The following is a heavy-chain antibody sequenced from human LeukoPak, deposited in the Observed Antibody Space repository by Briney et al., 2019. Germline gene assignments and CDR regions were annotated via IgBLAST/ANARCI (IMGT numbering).Heavy chain of an antibody. D-gene: IGHD3-10*01. CDR2: IYYTGSST. J-gene: IGHJ5*02. V-gene: IGHV4-59*01. CDR3: ARPQWQDTMGPWFDP. CDR1: GGSIRNKY. Sequence: SETLSLTCTVSGGSIRNKYWSWIRQPPGKGLEWIGYIYYTGSSTYYNPSLKSRVSISVDTSKNQFSLRLSSVTAADTAVYYCARPQWQDTMGPWFDPWGQGTLVTVSS.